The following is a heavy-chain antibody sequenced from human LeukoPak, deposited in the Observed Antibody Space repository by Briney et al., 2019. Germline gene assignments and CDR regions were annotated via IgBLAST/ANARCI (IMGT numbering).Heavy chain of an antibody. CDR2: ISGSGGST. V-gene: IGHV3-23*01. CDR1: GFTVSSNY. Sequence: GGSLRLSCAASGFTVSSNYMSWVRQAPGKGLEWVSVISGSGGSTYYADSVKGRFTISRDNSKNTLYLQMNSLRAEDTAVYYCAKVQWLVLEYYFDYWGQGTLVTVSS. J-gene: IGHJ4*02. D-gene: IGHD6-19*01. CDR3: AKVQWLVLEYYFDY.